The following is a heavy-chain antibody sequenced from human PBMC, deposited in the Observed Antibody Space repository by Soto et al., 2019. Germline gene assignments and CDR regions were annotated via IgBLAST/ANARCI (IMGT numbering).Heavy chain of an antibody. V-gene: IGHV4-39*01. J-gene: IGHJ5*02. CDR2: IYYSGNT. D-gene: IGHD6-13*01. Sequence: QLQLQESGPGLVKPSETLSLTCTVSGGSISSSGYYWGCIRQPPGKGLEWIGSIYYSGNTYYNPSLKSRVTISVDTSKNQFSLKLSSVTAADPAVYYCARHVEAATGTGHWFDPWGQGTLVTVSS. CDR1: GGSISSSGYY. CDR3: ARHVEAATGTGHWFDP.